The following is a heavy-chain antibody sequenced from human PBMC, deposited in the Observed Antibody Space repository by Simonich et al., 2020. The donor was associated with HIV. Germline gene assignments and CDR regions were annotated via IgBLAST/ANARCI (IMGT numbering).Heavy chain of an antibody. CDR3: ARCLLSSTTTTRWFDP. Sequence: QVQLQQWGAGVLKPSETLSLTCAVYGGSFSDYYWYWIPQPPGKGLGWIGEINHSRSINYNPALKSRVTMSVDTSKNQFSLKLSSVTAANTAVYYCARCLLSSTTTTRWFDPWGQGTLVTVSS. D-gene: IGHD3-16*02. V-gene: IGHV4-34*02. CDR2: INHSRSI. J-gene: IGHJ5*02. CDR1: GGSFSDYY.